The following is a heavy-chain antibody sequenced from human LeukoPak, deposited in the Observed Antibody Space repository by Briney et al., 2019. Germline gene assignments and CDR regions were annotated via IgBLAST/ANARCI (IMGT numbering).Heavy chain of an antibody. CDR2: ISAYNGNT. CDR3: ARDFGAEYYYDSGVYYPGDY. D-gene: IGHD3-22*01. Sequence: ASVKVSCKASGYTFTSYGISWVRQAPGQGLEWMGWISAYNGNTNYAQKLQGRVTMTTDTSTSTAYMELSSLRSEDTAVYYCARDFGAEYYYDSGVYYPGDYWGQGTLVTVSS. V-gene: IGHV1-18*01. J-gene: IGHJ4*02. CDR1: GYTFTSYG.